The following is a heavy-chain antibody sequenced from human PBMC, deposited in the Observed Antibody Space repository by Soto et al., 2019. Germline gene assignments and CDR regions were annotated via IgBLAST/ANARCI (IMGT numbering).Heavy chain of an antibody. J-gene: IGHJ6*04. Sequence: ASVKVSCKASGYTFTSSDINWVRQATGQGLEWMGWMSPNSGNTGYAQKFQGRVTMTRDTSISTAYMELSGLRAEDTAVYYCARDDVLCEGGRCYGVPLDVWGKGTTVTVSS. V-gene: IGHV1-8*01. CDR1: GYTFTSSD. CDR2: MSPNSGNT. D-gene: IGHD2-15*01. CDR3: ARDDVLCEGGRCYGVPLDV.